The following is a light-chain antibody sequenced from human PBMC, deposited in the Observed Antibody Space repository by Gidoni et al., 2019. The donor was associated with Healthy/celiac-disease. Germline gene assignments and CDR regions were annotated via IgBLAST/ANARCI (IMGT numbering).Light chain of an antibody. CDR2: AAS. CDR1: QDISNW. CDR3: QQANSFPRT. Sequence: DIQMPQPPSSVSASVGDRVTITCRASQDISNWLAWYQQKPGKAPKLLIYAASSLQTGVPSRFSGSGSGTDFTLTINTLQPEDFATYYCQQANSFPRTFGPGTKVDIK. J-gene: IGKJ3*01. V-gene: IGKV1-12*01.